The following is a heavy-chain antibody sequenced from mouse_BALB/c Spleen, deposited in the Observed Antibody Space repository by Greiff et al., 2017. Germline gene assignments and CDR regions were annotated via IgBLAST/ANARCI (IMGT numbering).Heavy chain of an antibody. CDR1: GFSLTNYV. Sequence: VKLMESGPGLVAPSQSLSITCTVSGFSLTNYVVHWVRQPTGKGLEWLGVICAGGSTNYNSALMSRLSIPNDNSKRHVILTMNSPQTDDTAMYYSATYDYHFAYWGQGTLVTVSA. V-gene: IGHV2-9*02. D-gene: IGHD2-4*01. CDR2: ICAGGST. J-gene: IGHJ3*01. CDR3: ATYDYHFAY.